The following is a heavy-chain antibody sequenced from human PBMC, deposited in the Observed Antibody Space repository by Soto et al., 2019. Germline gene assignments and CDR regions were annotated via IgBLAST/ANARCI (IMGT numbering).Heavy chain of an antibody. J-gene: IGHJ3*02. CDR1: GFTFSSYG. V-gene: IGHV3-33*01. Sequence: GGSLRLSCAASGFTFSSYGMHWVRQAPGKGLEWVALIWFDGSNKYSADSVKGRFTISRDNSKNILYLQMNSLRAEDTAVYYCARVNLGIYPRGAFDIWGQGTMVTVSS. D-gene: IGHD5-12*01. CDR3: ARVNLGIYPRGAFDI. CDR2: IWFDGSNK.